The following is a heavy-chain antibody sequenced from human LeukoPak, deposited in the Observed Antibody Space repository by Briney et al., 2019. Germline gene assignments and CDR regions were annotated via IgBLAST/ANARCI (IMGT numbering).Heavy chain of an antibody. CDR3: ASGQASSGYYVNWFDP. D-gene: IGHD3-22*01. J-gene: IGHJ5*02. CDR1: GGTFSSYA. V-gene: IGHV1-69*01. CDR2: IIPIFGTA. Sequence: SVKVSCKASGGTFSSYAISWVRQAPGQGLEWMGGIIPIFGTANYAQKFQGRVTITADESTSTAYMELSSLRSEDTAVYYCASGQASSGYYVNWFDPWGQGTLSPSPQ.